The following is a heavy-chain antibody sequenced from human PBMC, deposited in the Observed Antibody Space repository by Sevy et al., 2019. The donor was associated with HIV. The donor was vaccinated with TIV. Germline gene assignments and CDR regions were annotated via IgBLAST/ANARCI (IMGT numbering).Heavy chain of an antibody. CDR2: ISWNSGSI. CDR1: GFTFDDYA. V-gene: IGHV3-9*01. J-gene: IGHJ4*02. CDR3: AKDHHSSGWYYFDY. Sequence: GGSLRLSCAASGFTFDDYAMHWVRQAPGKGLEWVSGISWNSGSIGYADSVKGRFTISRDNAKNSLYLQMNSLRAEDTALYYCAKDHHSSGWYYFDYWGQGTLVTVSS. D-gene: IGHD6-19*01.